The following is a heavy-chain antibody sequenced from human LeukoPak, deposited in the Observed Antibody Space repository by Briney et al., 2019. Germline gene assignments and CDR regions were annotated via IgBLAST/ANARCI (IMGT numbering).Heavy chain of an antibody. CDR2: INPYSGGT. CDR3: ATLRRSGWYIGD. Sequence: ASVKVSCKASGYTFSDYYIHWVRQAPGQGLEWMGRINPYSGGTNYAEKFQGRVTMTRDTSITTAYMELSSLRSDDTAMYYCATLRRSGWYIGDWGQGTLVTVSS. D-gene: IGHD6-19*01. V-gene: IGHV1-2*06. CDR1: GYTFSDYY. J-gene: IGHJ4*02.